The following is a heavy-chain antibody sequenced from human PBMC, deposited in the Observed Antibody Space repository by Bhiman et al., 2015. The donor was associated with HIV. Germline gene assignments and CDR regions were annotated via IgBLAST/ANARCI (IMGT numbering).Heavy chain of an antibody. CDR2: LSGSGGST. CDR1: GFTFFNYA. V-gene: IGHV3-23*04. CDR3: AQTLHSSGY. D-gene: IGHD6-19*01. Sequence: EVQLVESGGGSVQPGGSLRLSCAASGFTFFNYAMSWVRQAPGKGLAWVSGLSGSGGSTYYADSVKGRFTISRDNSKNTLYLQMNSLRAEDTAVYYCAQTLHSSGYLGQGTLVTVSS. J-gene: IGHJ4*02.